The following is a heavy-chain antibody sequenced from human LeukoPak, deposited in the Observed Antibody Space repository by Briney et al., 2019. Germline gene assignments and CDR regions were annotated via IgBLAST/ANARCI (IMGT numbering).Heavy chain of an antibody. CDR2: INPNSGGT. J-gene: IGHJ3*02. CDR3: ASARAYCGGDCYSYDAFDI. CDR1: GYTFTGYY. Sequence: ASVKVSCKASGYTFTGYYMHWVRQAPGQGLEWMGWINPNSGGTNYAQKFQGRVTMTRDTSISTAYMELSRLRPDDTAVYYCASARAYCGGDCYSYDAFDIWGQGTMVTVSS. V-gene: IGHV1-2*02. D-gene: IGHD2-21*02.